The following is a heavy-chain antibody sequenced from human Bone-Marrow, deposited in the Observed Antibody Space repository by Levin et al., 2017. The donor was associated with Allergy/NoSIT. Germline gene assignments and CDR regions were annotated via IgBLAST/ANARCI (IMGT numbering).Heavy chain of an antibody. V-gene: IGHV1-69*04. CDR1: GGSLSSYA. CDR3: AREPGRDGDTTDY. D-gene: IGHD5-24*01. Sequence: SVKVSCKASGGSLSSYAMSWVRQAPGQGLEWMGRIIPIVGTPNYAQRFQGRLWITADKSTGTVYMELSSLRSEDTALYFCAREPGRDGDTTDYWGQGTLVTVSS. CDR2: IIPIVGTP. J-gene: IGHJ4*02.